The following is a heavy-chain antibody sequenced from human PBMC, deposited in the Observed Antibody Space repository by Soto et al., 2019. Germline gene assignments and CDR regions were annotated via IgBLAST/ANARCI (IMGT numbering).Heavy chain of an antibody. CDR3: ARLYYYDSSGYYYVDPGHDAFDI. CDR1: GGTFSSYA. Sequence: SVKVSCKASGGTFSSYAISWVRQAPGQGLEWMGGIIPIFGTANYAQKFQGRVTITADESTSTAYMELSSLRSEDTAVYYCARLYYYDSSGYYYVDPGHDAFDIWGQGTMVTVSS. V-gene: IGHV1-69*13. D-gene: IGHD3-22*01. CDR2: IIPIFGTA. J-gene: IGHJ3*02.